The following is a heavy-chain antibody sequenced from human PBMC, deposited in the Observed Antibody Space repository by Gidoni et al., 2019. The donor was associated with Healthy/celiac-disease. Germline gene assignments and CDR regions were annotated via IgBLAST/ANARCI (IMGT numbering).Heavy chain of an antibody. CDR1: GFPFSGSA. J-gene: IGHJ5*02. CDR2: IRSKATSYAT. CDR3: TRHWRFDP. Sequence: EVQLVEAGGGLVQPGGSRKLPGAASGFPFSGSAFNWVRQASGNGLEWVGRIRSKATSYATAYAASVKGRFTISRDDSKNTAYLQMNSLKTEDTAVYYCTRHWRFDPWGQGTLVTVSS. V-gene: IGHV3-73*01.